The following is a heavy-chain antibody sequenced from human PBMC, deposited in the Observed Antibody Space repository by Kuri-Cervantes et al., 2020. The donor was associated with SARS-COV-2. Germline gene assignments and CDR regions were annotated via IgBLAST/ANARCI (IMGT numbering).Heavy chain of an antibody. V-gene: IGHV3-49*04. CDR2: IRSKAYGGTT. J-gene: IGHJ6*03. Sequence: GGSLRLSCTASGFTFGVYAMSWVRQAPGKGLEWVGFIRSKAYGGTTEYAASVKGRFTISRDDSKSIAYLQMNSLKTEDTAVYYCTRGGGVTGYYYYYMDVWGKGTTVTVYS. CDR1: GFTFGVYA. CDR3: TRGGGVTGYYYYYMDV. D-gene: IGHD3-16*01.